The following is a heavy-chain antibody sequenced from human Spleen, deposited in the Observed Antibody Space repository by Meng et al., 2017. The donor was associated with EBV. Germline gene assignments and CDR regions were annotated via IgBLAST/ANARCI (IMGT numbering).Heavy chain of an antibody. CDR1: GGSFSGYY. V-gene: IGHV4-34*01. Sequence: VQLQEGGAGLLKPSETLSLTCAVYGGSFSGYYWSWIRQPPGKGLEWIGEINHSGSTNYNPSLKSRVTISVDTSKNQFSLKLSSVTAADTAVYYCARGARPDYWGQGTLVTVSS. CDR2: INHSGST. CDR3: ARGARPDY. D-gene: IGHD6-6*01. J-gene: IGHJ4*02.